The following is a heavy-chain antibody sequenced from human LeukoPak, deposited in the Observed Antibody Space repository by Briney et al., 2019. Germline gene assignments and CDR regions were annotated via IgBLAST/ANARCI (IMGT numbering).Heavy chain of an antibody. CDR2: INPNSGGT. Sequence: GASVKVSCKASGYTFTSYYMHWVRQAPGQGLEWMGWINPNSGGTNYAQKFQGRVTTTRDTSISTAYMELSRLRSDDTAVYYCASSIAVAGTGFDYWGQGTLVTVSS. V-gene: IGHV1-2*02. J-gene: IGHJ4*02. CDR3: ASSIAVAGTGFDY. CDR1: GYTFTSYY. D-gene: IGHD6-19*01.